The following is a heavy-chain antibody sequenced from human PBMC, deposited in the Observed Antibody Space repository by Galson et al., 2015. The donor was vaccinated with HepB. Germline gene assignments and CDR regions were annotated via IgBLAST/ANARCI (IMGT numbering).Heavy chain of an antibody. D-gene: IGHD1-26*01. J-gene: IGHJ3*02. CDR1: GFTFSDHY. CDR3: ARDGRGATRAFDI. V-gene: IGHV3-72*01. CDR2: TRNKANSYTT. Sequence: SLRLSCAASGFTFSDHYMDWVRQVPGKGLEWVGRTRNKANSYTTEYAASVKGRFTISRDDSKNSLYLQMNSLKIEDTAVYYCARDGRGATRAFDIWGQGTMVTVSS.